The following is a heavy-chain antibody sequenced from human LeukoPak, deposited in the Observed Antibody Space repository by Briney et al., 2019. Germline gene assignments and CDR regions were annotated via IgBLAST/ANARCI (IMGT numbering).Heavy chain of an antibody. V-gene: IGHV3-11*01. J-gene: IGHJ3*01. D-gene: IGHD2-21*02. CDR1: GLTFSDYY. Sequence: GSLRLSCAVSGLTFSDYYMSWIRQAPGKGLEWVSYISGSSDTMDYADSVKGRFTISRDNAENTLYLQMNSLRAEDTAVYYCARTLLSYCGGDCYSHSFDVWGQGTLVAVSS. CDR2: ISGSSDTM. CDR3: ARTLLSYCGGDCYSHSFDV.